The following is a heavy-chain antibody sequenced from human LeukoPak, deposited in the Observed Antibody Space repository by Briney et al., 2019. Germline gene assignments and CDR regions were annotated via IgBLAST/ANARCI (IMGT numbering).Heavy chain of an antibody. CDR2: ITDSGDGT. V-gene: IGHV3-23*01. Sequence: SGGSLRLSCAASGFTFSSSAMSWVRQAPGKGLEWVSSITDSGDGTYYADSVEGRFTISRDDFKNTLYLQMNSLRAEDTAVYYCAKDSPVATRWGQETLVTVSS. D-gene: IGHD2-15*01. CDR1: GFTFSSSA. J-gene: IGHJ4*02. CDR3: AKDSPVATR.